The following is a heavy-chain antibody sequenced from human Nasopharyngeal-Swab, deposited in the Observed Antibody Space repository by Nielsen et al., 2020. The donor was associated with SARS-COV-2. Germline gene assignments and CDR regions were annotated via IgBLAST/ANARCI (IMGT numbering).Heavy chain of an antibody. Sequence: SVKVSGKASGGTFSSYAISWVRQAPGQGLEWMGRIIPILGIANYAQKFQGRVTITADKSTSTAYMELSSLRSEDTAVYYCARDSQPSGDILTGQIHWGQGTLVTVSS. D-gene: IGHD3-9*01. J-gene: IGHJ4*02. V-gene: IGHV1-69*04. CDR3: ARDSQPSGDILTGQIH. CDR1: GGTFSSYA. CDR2: IIPILGIA.